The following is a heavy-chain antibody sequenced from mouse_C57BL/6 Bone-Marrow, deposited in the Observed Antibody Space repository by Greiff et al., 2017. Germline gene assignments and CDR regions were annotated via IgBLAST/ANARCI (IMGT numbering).Heavy chain of an antibody. Sequence: VQLQQSGAELVRPGASVKLSCTASGFNIKDDYIHWVKQRPEQGLEWIGWIDPEIGDTEYASKFQGKATITSDTSSNTAYLRLSSLTSEDTAVYYCSSFDGNYLDFWGQGTPLTVAS. CDR1: GFNIKDDY. V-gene: IGHV14-4*01. J-gene: IGHJ2*01. CDR2: IDPEIGDT. D-gene: IGHD2-3*01. CDR3: SSFDGNYLDF.